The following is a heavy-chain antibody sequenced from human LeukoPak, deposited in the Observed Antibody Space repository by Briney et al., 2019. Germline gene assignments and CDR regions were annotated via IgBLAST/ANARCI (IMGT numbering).Heavy chain of an antibody. Sequence: SETLSLTCAVYGGSFSGYYWSWIRQPPGKGLGWIGEINHSGSTNYNPSLKSRVTISVDTSKNQFSLKLSPVTAADTAVYYCARELLWFGTHNWFDPWGQGTLVTVSS. J-gene: IGHJ5*02. D-gene: IGHD3-10*01. V-gene: IGHV4-34*01. CDR2: INHSGST. CDR3: ARELLWFGTHNWFDP. CDR1: GGSFSGYY.